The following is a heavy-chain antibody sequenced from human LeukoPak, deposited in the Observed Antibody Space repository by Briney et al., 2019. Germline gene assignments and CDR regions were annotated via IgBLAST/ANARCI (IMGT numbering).Heavy chain of an antibody. J-gene: IGHJ4*02. CDR1: VGTFSSYA. CDR2: IIPIFGTA. CDR3: ARGGCSSTSCSEPFDY. V-gene: IGHV1-69*13. Sequence: ASVKVSCKASVGTFSSYAISWVRQAPGQGLEWMGGIIPIFGTANYAQKFQGRVTITADESTSTAYMELSSLRSEDTAVYYCARGGCSSTSCSEPFDYWGQGTLVTVSS. D-gene: IGHD2-2*01.